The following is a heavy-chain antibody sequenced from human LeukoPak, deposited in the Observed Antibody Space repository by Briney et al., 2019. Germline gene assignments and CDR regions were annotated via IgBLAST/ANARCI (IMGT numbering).Heavy chain of an antibody. CDR3: ARSTVTTAYGMDV. V-gene: IGHV3-66*01. Sequence: PGGSLRLSCAASGFTVSSNYMSWVRQAPGKGLEWVSVIYSGGSTYNADSMKGRFTISRDNSKNTLYLQMNSLRAEDTAVYYCARSTVTTAYGMDVWGQGTTVTVSS. CDR2: IYSGGST. J-gene: IGHJ6*02. D-gene: IGHD4-17*01. CDR1: GFTVSSNY.